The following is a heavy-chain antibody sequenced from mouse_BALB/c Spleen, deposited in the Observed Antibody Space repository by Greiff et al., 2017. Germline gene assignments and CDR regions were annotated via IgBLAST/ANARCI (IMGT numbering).Heavy chain of an antibody. CDR2: ISSGGST. CDR3: ARGGAYYGYDNWYFDV. CDR1: GFTFSSYA. Sequence: EVQLVESGGGLVKPGGSLKLSCAASGFTFSSYAMSWVRQTPEKRLEWVASISSGGSTYYPDSVKGRFTISRDNARNILYLQMSSLRSEDTAMYYCARGGAYYGYDNWYFDVWGAGTTVTVSS. J-gene: IGHJ1*01. D-gene: IGHD2-9*01. V-gene: IGHV5-6-5*01.